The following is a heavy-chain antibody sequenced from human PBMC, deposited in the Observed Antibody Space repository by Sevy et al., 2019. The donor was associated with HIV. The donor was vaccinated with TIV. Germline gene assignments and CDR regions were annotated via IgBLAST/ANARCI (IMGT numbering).Heavy chain of an antibody. CDR3: ARDDGNYYFHY. Sequence: GGSLRLSCAASGFTFSKYWMGWVRQAPGKGLEWVANIKKDAGQKYYVDSVKGRLTISRDNAKNSLYLQRNSLRAEDTAVYFCARDDGNYYFHYWGQGTLVTVSS. J-gene: IGHJ4*02. CDR2: IKKDAGQK. V-gene: IGHV3-7*01. CDR1: GFTFSKYW. D-gene: IGHD1-7*01.